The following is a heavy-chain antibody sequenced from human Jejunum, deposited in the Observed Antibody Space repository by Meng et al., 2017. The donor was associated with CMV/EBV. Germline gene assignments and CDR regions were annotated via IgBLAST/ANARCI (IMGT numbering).Heavy chain of an antibody. D-gene: IGHD2-2*01. J-gene: IGHJ5*02. V-gene: IGHV3-73*01. CDR1: LGDYT. Sequence: LGDYTIHWVRQAPGKGLEWVGRIRSKTYSSATAYAASVKGRFIISRDDSKNTAYLQMNSLKTEDTAVYYCTRHSIVVVPAAGFDPWGQGTLVTVSS. CDR3: TRHSIVVVPAAGFDP. CDR2: IRSKTYSSAT.